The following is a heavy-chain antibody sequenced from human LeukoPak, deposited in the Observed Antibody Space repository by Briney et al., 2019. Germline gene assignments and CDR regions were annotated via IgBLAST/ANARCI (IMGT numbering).Heavy chain of an antibody. CDR3: ARVVTAMSGFDY. V-gene: IGHV1-69*04. J-gene: IGHJ4*02. D-gene: IGHD5-18*01. Sequence: ASVKVSCKASGGTFSSYAISWVRQAPGQGLEWMGRIIPILGIANYAQKFQGRVTITADKSTSTAYMELSSPRSEDTAVYYCARVVTAMSGFDYWGQGTLVTVSS. CDR1: GGTFSSYA. CDR2: IIPILGIA.